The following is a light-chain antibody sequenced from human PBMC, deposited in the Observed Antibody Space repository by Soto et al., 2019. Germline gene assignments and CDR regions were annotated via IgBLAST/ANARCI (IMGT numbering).Light chain of an antibody. J-gene: IGKJ2*01. CDR3: MQALQTPV. V-gene: IGKV2-28*01. CDR2: LGS. CDR1: QSLLHSNGYNY. Sequence: DIVMTQSPLSLPVTPGEPASISCRSSQSLLHSNGYNYLDWYLQKPGQSPQLLIYLGSNRASEVPDRFSGSGSGTDFTLKISRVEAEDVGVYYCMQALQTPVFGQGTKLEIK.